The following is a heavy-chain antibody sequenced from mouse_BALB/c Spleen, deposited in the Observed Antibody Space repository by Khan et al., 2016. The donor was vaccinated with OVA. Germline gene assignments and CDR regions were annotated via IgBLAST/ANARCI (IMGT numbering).Heavy chain of an antibody. CDR1: GFNIKDTY. Sequence: VQLQQSGAELVKPGASVKLSCTASGFNIKDTYIHWVKQRPEQGLEWIGRIDPANGKTNYDPKFQGTATITADTSSNTAYLHLSSLTSEDTVVYYYAYSLLLYAMYYWGQGTSVTVSS. V-gene: IGHV14-3*02. CDR2: IDPANGKT. J-gene: IGHJ4*01. D-gene: IGHD1-2*01. CDR3: AYSLLLYAMYY.